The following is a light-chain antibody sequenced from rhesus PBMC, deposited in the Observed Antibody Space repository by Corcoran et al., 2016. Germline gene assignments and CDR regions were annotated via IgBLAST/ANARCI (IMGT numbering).Light chain of an antibody. J-gene: IGKJ4*01. V-gene: IGKV1-37*01. CDR3: PQYNSAPLT. Sequence: DIQMTQSPSSLSASVGDTVTITCRASQGITSYLAWYQQKPGKAPKPLIYYASNLESGVPSRFSGSGSGTDFTLTISSLQPEDFATYYCPQYNSAPLTFGGGTKVEIK. CDR1: QGITSY. CDR2: YAS.